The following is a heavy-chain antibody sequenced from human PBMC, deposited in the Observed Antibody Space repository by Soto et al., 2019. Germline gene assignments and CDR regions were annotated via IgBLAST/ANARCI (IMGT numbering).Heavy chain of an antibody. CDR2: ITSSSSFI. V-gene: IGHV3-21*01. J-gene: IGHJ4*02. Sequence: EVQLVESGGGLVKPGGSLRLSCAASGFTFSSYSMNWVRQAPGKGLEWVSSITSSSSFIFYADAVKGRFAISRDNAQNSLYLQINSLRAEDSAVYYCARERPPPGYYDGHWGQGTLVSVSS. CDR1: GFTFSSYS. D-gene: IGHD3-22*01. CDR3: ARERPPPGYYDGH.